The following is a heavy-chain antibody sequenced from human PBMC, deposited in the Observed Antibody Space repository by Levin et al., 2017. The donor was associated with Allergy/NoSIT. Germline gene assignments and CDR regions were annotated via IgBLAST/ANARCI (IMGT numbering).Heavy chain of an antibody. V-gene: IGHV3-30*18. CDR2: ISYDGSNK. CDR1: GFTFSSSG. Sequence: GESLKISCAASGFTFSSSGMHWVRQAPGKGLEWVAVISYDGSNKYYADSVKGRFTISRDNSKNTLYLRMNSLRAEDTAVYYCAKVIGGDSSSGDYWGQGTLVTVSS. D-gene: IGHD6-13*01. J-gene: IGHJ4*02. CDR3: AKVIGGDSSSGDY.